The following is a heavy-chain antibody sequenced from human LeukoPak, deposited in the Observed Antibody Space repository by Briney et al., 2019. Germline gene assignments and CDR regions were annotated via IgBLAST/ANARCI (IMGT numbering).Heavy chain of an antibody. D-gene: IGHD2-2*01. Sequence: ASVKVSCKASGYTFTSYDINWVRRATGQGLEWMGWMNPNSGNTGYAQKFQGRVTMTRNTSISTAYMELSSLRSEDTAVYYCARARVRGNWFDPWGQGTLVTVSS. V-gene: IGHV1-8*01. CDR2: MNPNSGNT. CDR1: GYTFTSYD. J-gene: IGHJ5*02. CDR3: ARARVRGNWFDP.